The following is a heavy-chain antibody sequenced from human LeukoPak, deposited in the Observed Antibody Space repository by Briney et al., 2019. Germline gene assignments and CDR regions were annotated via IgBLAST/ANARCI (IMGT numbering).Heavy chain of an antibody. CDR2: IYYSGST. J-gene: IGHJ3*02. CDR1: GGSISSYY. CDR3: ARAMRPYGNDALDI. Sequence: SETLSLTCTVSGGSISSYYWSWIRQPPGKGLEWMGYIYYSGSTNYNPSLKSRATISVDTYKSQISLKLTSVTAADTALYYCARAMRPYGNDALDIWGQGTMVTVSS. V-gene: IGHV4-59*12. D-gene: IGHD3-10*01.